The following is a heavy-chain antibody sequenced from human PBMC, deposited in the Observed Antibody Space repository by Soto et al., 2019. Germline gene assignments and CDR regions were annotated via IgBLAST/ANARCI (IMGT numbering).Heavy chain of an antibody. V-gene: IGHV4-59*08. CDR1: GGSISSYY. CDR3: ARRYGPGFDY. Sequence: PSETLSLTCTVSGGSISSYYWSWIRQPPGRGLEWIGYIYYSGSTNYNPSLKSRVTISVDTSKNQFSLNLSSVTAADTAVYYCARRYGPGFDYWGQGTLVTVSS. J-gene: IGHJ4*02. CDR2: IYYSGST. D-gene: IGHD4-17*01.